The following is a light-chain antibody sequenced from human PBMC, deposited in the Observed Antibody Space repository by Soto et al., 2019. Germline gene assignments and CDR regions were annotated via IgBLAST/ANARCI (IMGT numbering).Light chain of an antibody. J-gene: IGLJ1*01. Sequence: QSVLTQPASVSGSPGQSITISCTGTSSDVGGYNYVSWYQHHPGRAPKLMIYDGSNRPSGVSNRFSGSKSGNPPPLPISGLPAEDEPDYYCSSYTSSSPYVFGTGTKVTVL. CDR3: SSYTSSSPYV. CDR2: DGS. V-gene: IGLV2-14*03. CDR1: SSDVGGYNY.